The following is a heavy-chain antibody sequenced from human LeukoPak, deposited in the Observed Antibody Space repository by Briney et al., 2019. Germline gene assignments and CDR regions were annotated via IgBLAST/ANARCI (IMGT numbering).Heavy chain of an antibody. CDR1: GDSISSLF. J-gene: IGHJ4*02. CDR2: IYGSRST. D-gene: IGHD3-22*01. V-gene: IGHV4-4*07. Sequence: SETLSLTCTVSGDSISSLFLSWIRQPAGKGLEWIGRIYGSRSTTYNPSLKSRVTMSVDTSKNQFSLKLTSVTAADTAVYYCARDKEHFKVGYDSSGYYYDWGQGTLVTVSS. CDR3: ARDKEHFKVGYDSSGYYYD.